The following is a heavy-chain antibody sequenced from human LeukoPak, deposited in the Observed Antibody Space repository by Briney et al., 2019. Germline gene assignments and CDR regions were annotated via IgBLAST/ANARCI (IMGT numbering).Heavy chain of an antibody. D-gene: IGHD5-12*01. J-gene: IGHJ4*02. CDR3: AREDTGYDAF. V-gene: IGHV3-74*01. Sequence: GGSLRLSCAASGYTFSSYWMHWVRQAPGKGLVWVSRISSDGSYTTYADSVKGRFTISRDNAKNTLYLQMNSLRVEDTAVYYCAREDTGYDAFWGQGALVTVST. CDR1: GYTFSSYW. CDR2: ISSDGSYT.